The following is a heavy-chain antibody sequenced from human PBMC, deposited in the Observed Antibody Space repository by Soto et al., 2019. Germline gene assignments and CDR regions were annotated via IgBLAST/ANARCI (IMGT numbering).Heavy chain of an antibody. Sequence: PGGSLRLSCAASGFTFSDYAMHWVRQAPGKGLEWVAVISYDGINKYYADSVKGRFTISRDNSKNTLYLQMNSLRAEDTAVYYCARRYDILTPDTYYYYHPMDVWGQGTTVTVSS. J-gene: IGHJ6*02. CDR3: ARRYDILTPDTYYYYHPMDV. CDR1: GFTFSDYA. CDR2: ISYDGINK. V-gene: IGHV3-30-3*01. D-gene: IGHD3-9*01.